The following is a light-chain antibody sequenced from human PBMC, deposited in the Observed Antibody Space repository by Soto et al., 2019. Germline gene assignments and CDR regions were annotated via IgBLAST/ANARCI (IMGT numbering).Light chain of an antibody. Sequence: VLTQPPSVSGAPGQRVTISCTGSSSNIGAGYDVHWYQQLPGTAPKLLIYGNSNRPSGVPDRFSGSKSGTSASLAITGLQAEDEADYYCQSYDSSLSGPVVFGGGTKLTVL. V-gene: IGLV1-40*01. CDR1: SSNIGAGYD. CDR3: QSYDSSLSGPVV. CDR2: GNS. J-gene: IGLJ2*01.